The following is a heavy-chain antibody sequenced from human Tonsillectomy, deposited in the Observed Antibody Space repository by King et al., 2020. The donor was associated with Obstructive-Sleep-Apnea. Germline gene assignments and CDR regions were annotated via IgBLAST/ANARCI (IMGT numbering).Heavy chain of an antibody. J-gene: IGHJ2*01. D-gene: IGHD3-22*01. V-gene: IGHV3-30*18. CDR3: AKELNYYDSSATYFDL. CDR2: ISYDGSNK. Sequence: HVQLVESGGGVVQPGRSLRLSCAASGFTFSNYGIQWVRQAPGRGLEWVGVISYDGSNKYYADSVKGRFTISRDNSKNTLYLQVNSLRAEDTAVYYCAKELNYYDSSATYFDLWGRGSLVTVSS. CDR1: GFTFSNYG.